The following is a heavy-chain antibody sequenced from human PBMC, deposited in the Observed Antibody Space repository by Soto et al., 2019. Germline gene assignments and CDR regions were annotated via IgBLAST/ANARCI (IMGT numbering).Heavy chain of an antibody. V-gene: IGHV4-59*01. CDR2: IYYSGST. D-gene: IGHD3-22*01. J-gene: IGHJ5*02. CDR3: AREVITPYNWFDP. Sequence: SETLSLTCTVSGGSISSYYWSWIRQPPGKGLEWIGYIYYSGSTNYNPSLKSRVTISVDASKNQFSLKLSSVTAADTAVYYCAREVITPYNWFDPWGQGTLVTVSS. CDR1: GGSISSYY.